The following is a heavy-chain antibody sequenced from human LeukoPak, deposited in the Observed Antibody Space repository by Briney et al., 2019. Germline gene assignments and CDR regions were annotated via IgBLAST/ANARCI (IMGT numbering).Heavy chain of an antibody. CDR3: ARASPYYDFWSGYSDMDV. Sequence: GSSVKVSCKASGYTLTSYDINWLRQASGMGLEWMGWMHPNCSNTVHAQKYQGRVTITRNTSISTAYMELSSMRSEDTAVYYCARASPYYDFWSGYSDMDVWGKGTTVTVSS. J-gene: IGHJ6*03. V-gene: IGHV1-8*03. CDR2: MHPNCSNT. D-gene: IGHD3-3*01. CDR1: GYTLTSYD.